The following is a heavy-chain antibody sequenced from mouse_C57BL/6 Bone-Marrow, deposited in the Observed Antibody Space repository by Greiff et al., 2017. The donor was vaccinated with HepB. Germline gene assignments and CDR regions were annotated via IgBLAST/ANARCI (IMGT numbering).Heavy chain of an antibody. D-gene: IGHD1-1*01. Sequence: QVTLKESGPGILQSSQTLSLTFSFSGFSLSTSGMGVSWIRQPSGKGLEWLAHIYWDDDKRYNPSLKSRLTISKDTSRNQVFLKITSVDTADTATYYCARREGITTPFDYWGQGTTLTVSS. CDR1: GFSLSTSGMG. J-gene: IGHJ2*01. V-gene: IGHV8-12*01. CDR2: IYWDDDK. CDR3: ARREGITTPFDY.